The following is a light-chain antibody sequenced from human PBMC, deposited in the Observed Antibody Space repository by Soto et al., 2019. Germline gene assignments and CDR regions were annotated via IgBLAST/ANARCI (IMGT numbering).Light chain of an antibody. J-gene: IGKJ3*01. Sequence: DIQMTQSPSSLSASVGGRVTITCRASQDIGTSLDWFQQKPGTAPKPLIYTISDLQSGVPSRFSGGGSGTEFTLTISSLQPEDSATYYCLQHYAFPFTFGPGTKVHV. V-gene: IGKV1-17*01. CDR3: LQHYAFPFT. CDR2: TIS. CDR1: QDIGTS.